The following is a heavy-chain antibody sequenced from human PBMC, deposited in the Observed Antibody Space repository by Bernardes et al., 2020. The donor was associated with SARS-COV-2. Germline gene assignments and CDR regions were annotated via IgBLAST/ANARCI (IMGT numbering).Heavy chain of an antibody. CDR1: GFSVSASW. CDR3: ARDFGGNSDY. V-gene: IGHV3-74*01. Sequence: GGSLRLSCAASGFSVSASWMHWVRQAPGEGLVWVSRINEDGSIINYADSVKGRFTISRDIADNMVYLQMNSLRAEDTAVYYCARDFGGNSDYWGQGTLVTVSS. CDR2: INEDGSII. D-gene: IGHD2-15*01. J-gene: IGHJ4*02.